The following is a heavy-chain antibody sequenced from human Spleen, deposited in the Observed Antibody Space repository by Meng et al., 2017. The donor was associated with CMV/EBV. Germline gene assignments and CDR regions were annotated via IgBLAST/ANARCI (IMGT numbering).Heavy chain of an antibody. Sequence: ASVKVSCKASGYTFTGYYVHWVRQAPGQGLEWMGRINPNRGDTHYAQKFQGRVTMTRDTSISSAYMELSGLRSDDTAVYYCAIWDCSSTSCYGYYYYGMDVWGQGTTVTVSS. CDR3: AIWDCSSTSCYGYYYYGMDV. CDR1: GYTFTGYY. CDR2: INPNRGDT. V-gene: IGHV1-2*06. D-gene: IGHD2-2*01. J-gene: IGHJ6*02.